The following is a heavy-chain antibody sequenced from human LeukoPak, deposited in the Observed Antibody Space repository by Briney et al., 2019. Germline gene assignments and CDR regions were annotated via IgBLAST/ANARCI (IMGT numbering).Heavy chain of an antibody. CDR2: IIPIFGSA. Sequence: ASVKVSCKASGGTFSSYAISWVRQAPGQGLEWMGGIIPIFGSANYAQKFQGRVTITTDESTSTAYMELSSLRSEDTAVYYCVRSPVAATTYYYFMDVWGKGTTVTVSS. J-gene: IGHJ6*03. CDR3: VRSPVAATTYYYFMDV. V-gene: IGHV1-69*05. D-gene: IGHD2-15*01. CDR1: GGTFSSYA.